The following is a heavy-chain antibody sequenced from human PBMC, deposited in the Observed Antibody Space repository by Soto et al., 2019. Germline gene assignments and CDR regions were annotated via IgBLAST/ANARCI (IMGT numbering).Heavy chain of an antibody. CDR3: GLDRPDYFGSGGGYYKSGGDH. J-gene: IGHJ5*02. CDR2: ITGNGDTT. CDR1: GFIFRIYA. V-gene: IGHV3-23*01. Sequence: EVQLLESGGGLVQPGGSLRLSCAASGFIFRIYAMSWVRQAPGRGLDWVSSITGNGDTTYYPDSVKGRFTISRDNSKNTLFLQKNSLRVEDTAVYYCGLDRPDYFGSGGGYYKSGGDHWGQGILVTVSS. D-gene: IGHD3-10*01.